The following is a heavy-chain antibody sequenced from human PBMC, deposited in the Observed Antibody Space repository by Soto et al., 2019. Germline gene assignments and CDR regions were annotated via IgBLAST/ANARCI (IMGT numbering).Heavy chain of an antibody. V-gene: IGHV4-61*05. CDR3: ARACSSNSCYDVFDY. CDR1: GGSISSSNYN. D-gene: IGHD2-2*01. J-gene: IGHJ4*02. CDR2: IYTSGST. Sequence: SETLSLTCTVSGGSISSSNYNWGWIRQSPRKGLEWIGRIYTSGSTNYNPSLKSRVTMSVDTSKNQFSLKLSSVTAADTAVYYCARACSSNSCYDVFDYWGQGTLVTVSS.